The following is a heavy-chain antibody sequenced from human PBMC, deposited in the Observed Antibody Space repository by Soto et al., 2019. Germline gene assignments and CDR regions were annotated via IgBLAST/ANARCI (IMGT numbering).Heavy chain of an antibody. CDR3: ASSGQQLVRDAFDI. J-gene: IGHJ3*02. CDR2: IYYSGST. CDR1: GGSISSGGYY. Sequence: KTSETLSLTCTVSGGSISSGGYYWSWIRQHPGKGLEWIGYIYYSGSTYYNPSLKSRVTISVDTSKNQFSLKLSSVTAADTAVYYCASSGQQLVRDAFDIWGQGTMVTVSS. V-gene: IGHV4-31*03. D-gene: IGHD6-13*01.